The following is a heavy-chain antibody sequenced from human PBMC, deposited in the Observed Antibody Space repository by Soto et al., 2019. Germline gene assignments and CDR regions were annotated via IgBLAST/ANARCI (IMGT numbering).Heavy chain of an antibody. V-gene: IGHV3-33*01. CDR1: GFTFSSYG. CDR3: ASIRWGSGTYYNRDAFDI. Sequence: QVQLVESGGGVVQPGRSLRLSCAASGFTFSSYGMHWVRQAPGKGLEWVAVIWYDGSNKDYADSVKGRFTISRDNSKNTLYLQMNSLRAEDTAVYYCASIRWGSGTYYNRDAFDIWGQGTMVTVSS. D-gene: IGHD3-10*01. J-gene: IGHJ3*02. CDR2: IWYDGSNK.